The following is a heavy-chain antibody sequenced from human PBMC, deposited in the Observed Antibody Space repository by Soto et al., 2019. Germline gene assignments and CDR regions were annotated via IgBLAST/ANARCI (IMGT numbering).Heavy chain of an antibody. J-gene: IGHJ5*02. V-gene: IGHV4-31*03. CDR2: IYYSGST. CDR3: ATVGGINWFDP. Sequence: QVQLQESGPGLVKPSQTLSLTCTVSGGSISSGGYYWSWIRQHPGKGLEWIGYIYYSGSTHYNPSLRSRGTISVDTSKNQFPMKLSSVTAADTAVYYCATVGGINWFDPCGQGTLVTLSS. CDR1: GGSISSGGYY. D-gene: IGHD3-16*01.